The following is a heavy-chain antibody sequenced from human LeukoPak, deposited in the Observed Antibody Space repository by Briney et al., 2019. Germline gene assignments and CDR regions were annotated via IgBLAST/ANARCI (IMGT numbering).Heavy chain of an antibody. CDR3: ARLLEFRAVTYGMDV. CDR1: GDSVSSGFYY. CDR2: IFYSGST. V-gene: IGHV4-61*01. J-gene: IGHJ6*02. Sequence: PSETLSLTCTVSGDSVSSGFYYWSWIRQHPGKGLEWIGYIFYSGSTNYNPSLKSRVTISVDTSKNQFSLKLSSVTAADTAVYYCARLLEFRAVTYGMDVWGQGTTVTVSS. D-gene: IGHD4-17*01.